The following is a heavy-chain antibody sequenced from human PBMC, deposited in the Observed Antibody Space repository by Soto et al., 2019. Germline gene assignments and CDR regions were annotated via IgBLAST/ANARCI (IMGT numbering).Heavy chain of an antibody. V-gene: IGHV4-34*01. Sequence: PSETLSLTCAVYGGSFSGYYWSWIRQPPGKGLEWIGEINHSGSTNYNPSLKSRVTISVDTSKNQFSLKLSSVTAADTAVYYCARRWFRAFDPWGQGSLVTVSS. J-gene: IGHJ5*02. CDR1: GGSFSGYY. CDR3: ARRWFRAFDP. CDR2: INHSGST. D-gene: IGHD2-15*01.